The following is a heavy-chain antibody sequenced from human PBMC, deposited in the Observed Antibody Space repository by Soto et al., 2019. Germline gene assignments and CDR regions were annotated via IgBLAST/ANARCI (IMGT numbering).Heavy chain of an antibody. CDR3: AEGYNYDLPRGMDV. D-gene: IGHD3-16*01. CDR2: INAGNGNT. V-gene: IGHV1-3*01. CDR1: GYTFTSYA. J-gene: IGHJ6*02. Sequence: GASVKVSCKASGYTFTSYAMHWVRQAPGQRLEWMGWINAGNGNTKYSQKFQGRVTITRDTSASTAYMELSSLRSEDTAVYYCAEGYNYDLPRGMDVWGQGTTVTVSS.